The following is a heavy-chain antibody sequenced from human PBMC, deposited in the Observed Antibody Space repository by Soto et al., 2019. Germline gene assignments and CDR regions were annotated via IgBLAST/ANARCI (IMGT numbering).Heavy chain of an antibody. V-gene: IGHV4-31*03. J-gene: IGHJ4*02. CDR2: ISDSGST. Sequence: HVQLQESGPGLVKPSQTLSLTCTVSGGSISSGGYYWSWLRQHPGKGLEWIGYISDSGSTYYNPSLKSRVTISVDTSKNQFSLKLSSVTAADTAVYYCAREPYYYGSGNETNYWGQGTLVTVSS. CDR1: GGSISSGGYY. CDR3: AREPYYYGSGNETNY. D-gene: IGHD3-10*01.